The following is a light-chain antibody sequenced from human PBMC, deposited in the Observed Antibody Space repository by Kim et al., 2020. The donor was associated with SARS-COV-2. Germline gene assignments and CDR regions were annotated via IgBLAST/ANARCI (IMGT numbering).Light chain of an antibody. V-gene: IGKV1-13*02. Sequence: ASVVDRVTFTCRASQGINSALAWYQQKLGKAPKLLIYFASNLESGVQSRFSGSGSGTEFTLTISSLQPEDFATYDCQQFHTYPLTFGGGTKVDIK. CDR1: QGINSA. CDR2: FAS. J-gene: IGKJ4*01. CDR3: QQFHTYPLT.